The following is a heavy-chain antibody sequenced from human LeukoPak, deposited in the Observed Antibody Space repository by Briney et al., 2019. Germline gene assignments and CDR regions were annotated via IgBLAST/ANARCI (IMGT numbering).Heavy chain of an antibody. J-gene: IGHJ4*02. Sequence: ASVKVSCKASGYTFTSYDINWVRQATGQGLEWMGWMNPNSGNTGYAQKFQGRVTKTRNTSISTAYMELSSLRSEDTAVYYCAYSSSWSETAFDYWGQGTLVTVSS. V-gene: IGHV1-8*01. CDR1: GYTFTSYD. CDR3: AYSSSWSETAFDY. D-gene: IGHD6-13*01. CDR2: MNPNSGNT.